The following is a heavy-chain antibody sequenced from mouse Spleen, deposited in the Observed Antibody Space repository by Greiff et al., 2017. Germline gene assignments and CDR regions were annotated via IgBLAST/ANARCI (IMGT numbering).Heavy chain of an antibody. Sequence: QVQLKQSGPGLVAPSQSLSITCTVSGFSLTSYGVDWVRQSPGKGLEWLGVIWRGGSTDYNAAFMSRLSITKDNSKSQVFFKMNSLQADDTAIYYCAKKGGYGNYNAMDYWGQGTSVTVSS. CDR3: AKKGGYGNYNAMDY. J-gene: IGHJ4*01. CDR1: GFSLTSYG. D-gene: IGHD2-1*01. CDR2: IWRGGST. V-gene: IGHV2-5*01.